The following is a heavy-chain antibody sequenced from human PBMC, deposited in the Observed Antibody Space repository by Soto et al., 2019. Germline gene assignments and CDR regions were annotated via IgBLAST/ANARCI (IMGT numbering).Heavy chain of an antibody. CDR3: AREEKTGTQHFDY. Sequence: PSETLSLTCAVYGGSFSGYYWSWIRHPPGKGLEWIGEINHSGSTNYNPSLKSRVTISVDTSKNQFSLKLSSVTAADTAVYYCAREEKTGTQHFDYWGQGTLVTVSS. CDR2: INHSGST. CDR1: GGSFSGYY. J-gene: IGHJ4*02. V-gene: IGHV4-34*01. D-gene: IGHD1-1*01.